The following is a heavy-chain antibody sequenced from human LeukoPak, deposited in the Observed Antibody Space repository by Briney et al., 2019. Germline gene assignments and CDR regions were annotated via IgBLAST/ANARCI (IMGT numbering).Heavy chain of an antibody. J-gene: IGHJ4*02. CDR2: INHSGSI. D-gene: IGHD5/OR15-5a*01. Sequence: SETLSLTCAVYGGSFSGYYWSWIRQPPGKGLEWIGEINHSGSINYNPSLKSRVTISVDTSKNQFSLKLSSVTAADTAVYYCARSRRFMSTHWGQGTLVTVSS. V-gene: IGHV4-34*01. CDR1: GGSFSGYY. CDR3: ARSRRFMSTH.